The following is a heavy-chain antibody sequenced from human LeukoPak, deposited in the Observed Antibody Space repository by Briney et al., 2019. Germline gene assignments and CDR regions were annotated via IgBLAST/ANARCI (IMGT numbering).Heavy chain of an antibody. CDR2: ISYDGSNK. CDR1: GFTFSSYG. J-gene: IGHJ4*02. D-gene: IGHD4-17*01. Sequence: PGRSLRLSCAASGFTFSSYGMHWVRQAPGKGLEWVAVISYDGSNKYYADSVKGRFTISRDNSKNTLYLQMNSLRAEDTAVYYCAKDFRTVTTFFDYWGQGTLVTVSS. CDR3: AKDFRTVTTFFDY. V-gene: IGHV3-30*18.